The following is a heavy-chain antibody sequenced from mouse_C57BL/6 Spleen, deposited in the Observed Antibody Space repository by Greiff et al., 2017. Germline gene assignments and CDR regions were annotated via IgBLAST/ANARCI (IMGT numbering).Heavy chain of an antibody. CDR1: GYTFTSYW. CDR2: IHPNSGST. Sequence: QVQLKQPGAELVKPGASVKLSCKASGYTFTSYWMHWVKQRPGQGLEWIGMIHPNSGSTNYNEKFKSKATLTVDKSSSTAYMQLSSLTSEDSAVYYCATITTARHNWYFDVWGTGTTVTVSS. D-gene: IGHD1-2*01. CDR3: ATITTARHNWYFDV. V-gene: IGHV1-64*01. J-gene: IGHJ1*03.